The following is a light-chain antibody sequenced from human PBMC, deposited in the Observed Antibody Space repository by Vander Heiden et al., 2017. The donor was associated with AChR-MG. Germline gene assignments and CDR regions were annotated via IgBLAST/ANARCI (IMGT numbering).Light chain of an antibody. CDR3: CSFAGSYTYV. CDR2: DVS. J-gene: IGLJ1*01. CDR1: SSDVGGYNY. Sequence: QSALTQPRSVSGSPGQSVTISCTGTSSDVGGYNYVSWYQQHPGKAPKLMIYDVSKRPSGVHDRFSGSKSDNTASLTISGLQAEDEADYYCCSFAGSYTYVFGTGTKVTVL. V-gene: IGLV2-11*01.